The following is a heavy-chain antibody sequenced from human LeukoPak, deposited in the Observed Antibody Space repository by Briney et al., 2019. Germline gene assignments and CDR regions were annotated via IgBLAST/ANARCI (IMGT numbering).Heavy chain of an antibody. V-gene: IGHV4-59*01. Sequence: PSETLSLTCTVSGASISGYYWSWIRQPPGKGLEWIGYMHSTGSTNQNPSLKSRVTMSVDASKNQFSLKLTSVTAADTAVYYWARYRCPGDICDGFDYWGLGTLVTVST. D-gene: IGHD2-8*02. CDR3: ARYRCPGDICDGFDY. J-gene: IGHJ4*02. CDR1: GASISGYY. CDR2: MHSTGST.